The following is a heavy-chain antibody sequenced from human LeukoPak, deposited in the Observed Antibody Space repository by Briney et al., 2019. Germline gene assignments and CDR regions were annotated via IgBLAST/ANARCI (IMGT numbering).Heavy chain of an antibody. J-gene: IGHJ6*04. CDR3: AELGITMIGGV. V-gene: IGHV3-7*01. CDR2: IKQDRTEK. Sequence: GGSLRLSCAASGFTFSSSWISWVRQAPGKGLEWVANIKQDRTEKYYVDSVKGRFTISRDNAKNSLYLQMNSLRAEDTAVYYCAELGITMIGGVWGKGTTVTISS. CDR1: GFTFSSSW. D-gene: IGHD3-10*02.